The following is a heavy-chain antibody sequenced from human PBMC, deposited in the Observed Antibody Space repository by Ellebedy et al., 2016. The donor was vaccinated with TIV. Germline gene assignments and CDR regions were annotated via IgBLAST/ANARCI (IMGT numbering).Heavy chain of an antibody. CDR3: ARHIVIVAAGMGFDY. Sequence: MPGGSLRLSCTVSSGSINNYFWNWVRQPPGKGLEWIGYAYHSGSTNYNPSLKSRVTISVDTSKNQFSLKLSSVTAADTAVYYCARHIVIVAAGMGFDYWGQGTLVTVSS. CDR1: SGSINNYF. CDR2: AYHSGST. V-gene: IGHV4-59*08. D-gene: IGHD6-13*01. J-gene: IGHJ4*02.